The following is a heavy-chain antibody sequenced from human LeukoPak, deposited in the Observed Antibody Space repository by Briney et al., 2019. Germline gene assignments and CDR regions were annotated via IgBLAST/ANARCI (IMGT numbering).Heavy chain of an antibody. Sequence: SETLSLTCTVSGGSISSYYWSWIRQPPGKGLEWIGYIYYSGSTNYNPSLKSRVTISVDTSKNQFSLKLSSVTDADTAVYYCASGHYYGSGSYFGWFDPWGQGTLVTVSS. D-gene: IGHD3-10*01. CDR1: GGSISSYY. CDR2: IYYSGST. V-gene: IGHV4-59*08. J-gene: IGHJ5*02. CDR3: ASGHYYGSGSYFGWFDP.